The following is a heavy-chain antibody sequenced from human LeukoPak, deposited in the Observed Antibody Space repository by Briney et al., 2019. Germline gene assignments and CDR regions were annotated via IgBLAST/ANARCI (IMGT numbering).Heavy chain of an antibody. V-gene: IGHV3-30*18. CDR3: AKQPRSSGAFDI. Sequence: GGSLRLSCAASGFTFSSYGMHWVRQAPGKGLEWVAVISYDGSNKYYADSVKGRFTISRDNSKNTLYLQMNSLRAEDTAVYYCAKQPRSSGAFDIWGQGTMVTVSS. D-gene: IGHD6-6*01. J-gene: IGHJ3*02. CDR2: ISYDGSNK. CDR1: GFTFSSYG.